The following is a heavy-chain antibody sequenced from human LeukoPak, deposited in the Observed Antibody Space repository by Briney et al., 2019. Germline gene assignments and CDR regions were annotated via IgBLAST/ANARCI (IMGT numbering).Heavy chain of an antibody. V-gene: IGHV4-4*02. Sequence: PSETLSLTCAVSGGSISSSNWWSWVRQPPGQGLEWIGEIYHSGSTNYNPSLKSRVTISVDKYKNQFSLKLNPVTAADTAVYYCARTSRDYYYYYYMDGWGKGTTVTVSS. J-gene: IGHJ6*03. CDR2: IYHSGST. CDR3: ARTSRDYYYYYYMDG. CDR1: GGSISSSNW.